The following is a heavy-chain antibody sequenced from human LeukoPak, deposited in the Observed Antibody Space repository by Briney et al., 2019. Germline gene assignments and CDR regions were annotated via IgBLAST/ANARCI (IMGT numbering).Heavy chain of an antibody. V-gene: IGHV3-7*01. CDR3: ARVGVLSSSWLLY. CDR1: GFTFSTSW. CDR2: IKTDGSVK. D-gene: IGHD6-13*01. J-gene: IGHJ4*02. Sequence: GGSLRLSCAASGFTFSTSWMSWVRQAPGKGLEWVASIKTDGSVKYYMDSVKGRFTISRDNAKNSLYLQMNSLRAEDTAVYYCARVGVLSSSWLLYWGQGTLVTVSS.